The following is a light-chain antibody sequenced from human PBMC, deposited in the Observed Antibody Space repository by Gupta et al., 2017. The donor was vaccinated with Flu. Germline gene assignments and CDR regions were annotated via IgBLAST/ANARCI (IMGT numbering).Light chain of an antibody. Sequence: SLGERATINCKSSQNLLYSVNSENDLSWFQQKPGQRPKLLIYWASTRESGVPDRFSGSGSGTDFTLTISSLQAEDVALYYCQQYYSYPWTFGQGTKVEIK. V-gene: IGKV4-1*01. CDR3: QQYYSYPWT. CDR2: WAS. J-gene: IGKJ1*01. CDR1: QNLLYSVNSEND.